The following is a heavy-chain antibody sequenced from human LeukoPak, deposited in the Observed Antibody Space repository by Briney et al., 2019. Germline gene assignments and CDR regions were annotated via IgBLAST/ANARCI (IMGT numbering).Heavy chain of an antibody. Sequence: GGSLRLSCAAPGFTFSDYYMSWIRQAPGKGLEWVSYISSSSSYTNYADSVKGRFPISRDNAKNSLFLQMNSLRAEDTAVYYCARVLATGGVTYYFDYWGQGTLVIVSS. CDR1: GFTFSDYY. CDR2: ISSSSSYT. V-gene: IGHV3-11*06. J-gene: IGHJ4*02. D-gene: IGHD5-12*01. CDR3: ARVLATGGVTYYFDY.